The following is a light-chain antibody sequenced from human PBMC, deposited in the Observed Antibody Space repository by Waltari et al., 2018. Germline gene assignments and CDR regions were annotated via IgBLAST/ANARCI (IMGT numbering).Light chain of an antibody. V-gene: IGKV4-1*01. CDR3: QQYLSTPPT. Sequence: IVMTQSPDSLAVSLGERATINCKSSQSVLYSSNNKNYLAWYQQKPGQPPKLLIYWASTRESGVPDRFSGSGSGTDFTLTISSLQAEDVAVYYCQQYLSTPPTFGQGT. CDR1: QSVLYSSNNKNY. J-gene: IGKJ1*01. CDR2: WAS.